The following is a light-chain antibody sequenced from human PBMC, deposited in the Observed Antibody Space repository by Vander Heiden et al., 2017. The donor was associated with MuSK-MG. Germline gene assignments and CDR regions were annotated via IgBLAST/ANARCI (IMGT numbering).Light chain of an antibody. V-gene: IGLV2-14*01. CDR2: EVS. Sequence: QSALTQPASVSGSPGPSITISCTGTSSDVGGYTYVSWYQQHPGKAPKLMIYEVSNRPSGVSNRFSGSKSGNTASLTISGLQAEEEADYYCSSYTSSTLSYVFGTGTKVTVL. CDR1: SSDVGGYTY. J-gene: IGLJ1*01. CDR3: SSYTSSTLSYV.